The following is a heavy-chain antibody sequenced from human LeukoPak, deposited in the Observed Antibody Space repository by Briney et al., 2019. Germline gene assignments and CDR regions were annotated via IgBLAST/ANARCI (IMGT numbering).Heavy chain of an antibody. CDR1: GFTFSTYW. CDR3: ARVRYGSGIYYYFDY. CDR2: IKQDGNEK. J-gene: IGHJ4*02. D-gene: IGHD3-10*01. V-gene: IGHV3-7*01. Sequence: PGGSLRLSCAASGFTFSTYWMNWVRQAPGKGLEWVANIKQDGNEKYYVDSVKGRFTISRDNAKNSLYLQMNSLRAEDTAMYYCARVRYGSGIYYYFDYWGQGTLVTVSS.